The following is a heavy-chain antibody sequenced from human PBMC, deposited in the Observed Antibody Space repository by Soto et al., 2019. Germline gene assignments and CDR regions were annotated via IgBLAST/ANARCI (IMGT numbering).Heavy chain of an antibody. Sequence: QVQLVQSGAEVKKPGSSVKVSCKASGVTFSSYAISWVRQAPGQGLEWMGGIIPIFGTANYAQKCKGRVTMTADDSTSTAYMELSSLSSEDTAVYYCARVVVVVVPAKHWFDPWGQGTLVTVSS. CDR2: IIPIFGTA. D-gene: IGHD2-15*01. CDR1: GVTFSSYA. J-gene: IGHJ5*02. V-gene: IGHV1-69*01. CDR3: ARVVVVVVPAKHWFDP.